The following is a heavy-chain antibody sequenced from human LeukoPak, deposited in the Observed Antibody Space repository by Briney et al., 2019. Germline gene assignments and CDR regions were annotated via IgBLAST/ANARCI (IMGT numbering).Heavy chain of an antibody. D-gene: IGHD3-22*01. CDR2: IKSRIDGGTA. V-gene: IGHV3-15*01. J-gene: IGHJ1*01. CDR1: GVTFPNTW. CDR3: TTDAKIVVVTYFQD. Sequence: GGSLRLSCEVSGVTFPNTWMNWVRQTPGKGLEWVGRIKSRIDGGTADYAAPVKGRFTISRIDSRNTLYLQMNSLKTEDTALYYCTTDAKIVVVTYFQDWGQGTLVTVSS.